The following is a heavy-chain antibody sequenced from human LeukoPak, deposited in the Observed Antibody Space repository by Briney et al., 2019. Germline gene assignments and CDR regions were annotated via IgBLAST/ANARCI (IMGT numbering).Heavy chain of an antibody. CDR3: ARGAIFGVVITRSAFDI. CDR1: GFTFSSYA. CDR2: ISGSGGST. Sequence: QPGGSLRLSCAASGFTFSSYAMSWVRQAPGKGLEWVSAISGSGGSTYYADSVKGRFTISRDNSKNTLYLQMNSLRAEDTAVYYCARGAIFGVVITRSAFDIWGQGTMVTVSS. J-gene: IGHJ3*02. D-gene: IGHD3-3*01. V-gene: IGHV3-23*01.